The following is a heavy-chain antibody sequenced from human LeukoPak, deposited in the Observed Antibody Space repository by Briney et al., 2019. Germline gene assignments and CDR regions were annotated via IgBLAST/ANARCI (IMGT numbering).Heavy chain of an antibody. D-gene: IGHD3-16*01. CDR3: AIVGEYPDAFDI. CDR2: ISSSSSYI. Sequence: GGSLRLSCAASGFTFSSYSMNWVRQAPGKGLEWVSSISSSSSYIYYADSVKGRFTISRDNAKNSLYLQMNSLRAEDTAVYYCAIVGEYPDAFDIWGQGTMVTASS. J-gene: IGHJ3*02. V-gene: IGHV3-21*01. CDR1: GFTFSSYS.